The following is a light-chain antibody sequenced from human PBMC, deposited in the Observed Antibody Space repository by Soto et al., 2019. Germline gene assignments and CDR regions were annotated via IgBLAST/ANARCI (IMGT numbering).Light chain of an antibody. V-gene: IGKV3-20*01. CDR1: QSVSSSY. CDR3: QQYGSSSP. CDR2: GAS. J-gene: IGKJ5*01. Sequence: GVAQSPGTLSLYPGERATLSWRASQSVSSSYLAWYQQKPGQAPTLLLYGASTRPTGIPDRFSGSGSGTDFTLTISRLEPEDFAVYYCQQYGSSSPFGQGTRLEVK.